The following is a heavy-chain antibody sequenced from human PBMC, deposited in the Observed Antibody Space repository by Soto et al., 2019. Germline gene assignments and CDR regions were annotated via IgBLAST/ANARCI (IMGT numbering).Heavy chain of an antibody. V-gene: IGHV5-51*01. CDR1: GYTFSNYW. D-gene: IGHD2-2*01. CDR3: ARPGYCSRSGCSDFDY. CDR2: IYPVDSDT. J-gene: IGHJ4*02. Sequence: PGESLKISCKGSGYTFSNYWIAWVRQMPGKGLEWMGIIYPVDSDTTYSPSFQGQVTISADKSISTAYLQWSSLKASDTAIYFCARPGYCSRSGCSDFDYWGQGTQVTVSS.